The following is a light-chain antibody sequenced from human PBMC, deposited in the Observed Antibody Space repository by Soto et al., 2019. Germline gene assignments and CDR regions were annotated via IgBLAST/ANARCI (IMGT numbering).Light chain of an antibody. CDR2: DVS. CDR3: SSSTSNSTPLV. V-gene: IGLV2-14*01. Sequence: QAVVTQPASVSGSPGQSITISCTGTSSDVGDYNYVSWYQQHPGKAPKLMIYDVSNRPSGVSNRFSGSKSGNTASLTISGLQAEDEADYYCSSSTSNSTPLVFGTGTKVTV. CDR1: SSDVGDYNY. J-gene: IGLJ1*01.